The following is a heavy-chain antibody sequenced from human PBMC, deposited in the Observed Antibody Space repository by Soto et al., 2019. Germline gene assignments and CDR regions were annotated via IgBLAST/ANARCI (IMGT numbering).Heavy chain of an antibody. CDR1: GASVSSDSYS. V-gene: IGHV4-61*01. CDR2: FYFTGST. Sequence: LQESGPGLVKPSETLSLTCTVSGASVSSDSYSWSWIRQPTGKGLEWIGCFYFTGSTKINPSLQNRVTISVDDSKNQMSLRLSSVTAADTAVYYCVKDPRFCGMDVWGQGTTFTVSS. J-gene: IGHJ6*02. CDR3: VKDPRFCGMDV.